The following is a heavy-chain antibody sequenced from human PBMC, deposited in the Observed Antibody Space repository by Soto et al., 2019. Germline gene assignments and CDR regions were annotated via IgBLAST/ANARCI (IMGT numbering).Heavy chain of an antibody. V-gene: IGHV4-61*01. CDR3: ARDGHGMDV. Sequence: QVQLQESGPGLVRPSETLSLTCTVSGGSVTTGSYNWSWIRRPPGQGLEWIGNIFFTGITHYNPSINIRVTMSVDTSKNHFSLTVTSVTAADTAVYYCARDGHGMDVWGQGTTVTVSS. CDR2: IFFTGIT. J-gene: IGHJ6*02. CDR1: GGSVTTGSYN.